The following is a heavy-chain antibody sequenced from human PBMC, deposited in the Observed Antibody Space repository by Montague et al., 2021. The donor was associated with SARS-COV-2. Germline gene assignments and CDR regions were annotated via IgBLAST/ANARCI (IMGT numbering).Heavy chain of an antibody. J-gene: IGHJ4*02. Sequence: SLRLSCAASGFTFSSHPMHWVRQAPGNGLEWVAVISFDGSSKYYVDSMKGRLTISRDNSKNTLFLQMNSLRVEDTAVYYCARGRQWLALGQVDYWGQGTLVTVSS. D-gene: IGHD3-22*01. V-gene: IGHV3-30*04. CDR3: ARGRQWLALGQVDY. CDR2: ISFDGSSK. CDR1: GFTFSSHP.